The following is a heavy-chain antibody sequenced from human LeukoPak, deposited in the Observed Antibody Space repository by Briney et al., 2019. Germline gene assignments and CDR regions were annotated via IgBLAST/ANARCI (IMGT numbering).Heavy chain of an antibody. V-gene: IGHV3-23*01. Sequence: GGSLRLSCVASGFSFSSYAMSWVRQAPGKGLEWVSAISGSGGSTYYADSVKGRFTISRDNSKNTLYLQMNSLRAEDTAVYYCAKGLAGWYFDLWGRGTLVTVSS. CDR2: ISGSGGST. CDR3: AKGLAGWYFDL. CDR1: GFSFSSYA. J-gene: IGHJ2*01.